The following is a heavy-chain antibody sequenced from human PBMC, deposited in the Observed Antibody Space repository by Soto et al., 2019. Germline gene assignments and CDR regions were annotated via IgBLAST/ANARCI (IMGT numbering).Heavy chain of an antibody. Sequence: SETLSLTCAVYGGSFSGYYWSWIRQPPGKGLEWIGEINHSGSTNYNPSLKSRVTISVDTSKNQFSLKLSSVTAADTAVYYCARVLYYYYMDVWGKGTTVTVSS. CDR1: GGSFSGYY. CDR3: ARVLYYYYMDV. J-gene: IGHJ6*03. V-gene: IGHV4-34*01. CDR2: INHSGST.